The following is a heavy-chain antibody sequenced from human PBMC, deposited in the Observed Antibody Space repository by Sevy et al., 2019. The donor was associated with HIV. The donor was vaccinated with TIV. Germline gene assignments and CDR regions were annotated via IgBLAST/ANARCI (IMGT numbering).Heavy chain of an antibody. CDR1: GFRFSSYA. J-gene: IGHJ3*02. Sequence: GGSLRLSCAASGFRFSSYAMSWVRQAPGKGLEWVSVISDSGDSTYYADSVKGRFTISRDKSKNTLYLQMNSLRAEDTAVYYCAKGNYDILTGYRTGSAFDIWGQGTMVTVSS. CDR2: ISDSGDST. CDR3: AKGNYDILTGYRTGSAFDI. V-gene: IGHV3-23*01. D-gene: IGHD3-9*01.